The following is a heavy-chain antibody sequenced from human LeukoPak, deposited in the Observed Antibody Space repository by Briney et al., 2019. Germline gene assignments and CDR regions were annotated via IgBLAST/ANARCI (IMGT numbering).Heavy chain of an antibody. J-gene: IGHJ4*02. CDR1: GFTFSSYG. V-gene: IGHV3-30*02. CDR2: IRYDGSNK. D-gene: IGHD3-22*01. CDR3: AKPDYYDSSGLNYFDY. Sequence: PGGSLRLSCVASGFTFSSYGMHWVRQAPGKGLEWVAFIRYDGSNKYYADSVKGRFTISRDNSKNTLYLQMNSLRAEDTAVYYCAKPDYYDSSGLNYFDYWGQGTLVTVSS.